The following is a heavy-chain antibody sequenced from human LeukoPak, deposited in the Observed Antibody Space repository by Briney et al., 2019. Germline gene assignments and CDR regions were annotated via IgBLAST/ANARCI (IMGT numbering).Heavy chain of an antibody. V-gene: IGHV4-38-2*02. J-gene: IGHJ4*02. CDR2: IYHSGST. D-gene: IGHD2-15*01. Sequence: PSETLSLTCTVSGYSISSGYYWGWIRQPPGKGLEWIGSIYHSGSTYYNPSLKGRVTISVDTSKNQFSLKLSSVTAEDTAVYYCARDHFLPGYYFDYWGQGTLVTVSS. CDR1: GYSISSGYY. CDR3: ARDHFLPGYYFDY.